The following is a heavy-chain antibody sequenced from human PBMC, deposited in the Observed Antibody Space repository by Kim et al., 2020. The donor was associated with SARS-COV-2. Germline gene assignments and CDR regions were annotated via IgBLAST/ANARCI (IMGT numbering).Heavy chain of an antibody. CDR3: ARDPRVGGGDCPDY. J-gene: IGHJ4*02. CDR2: INPKSGGT. D-gene: IGHD2-21*02. Sequence: ASVKVSCKASGYTFTAYFMHWVRQAPGQGLEWMGRINPKSGGTNYAQKFQGRVTMIRDTSINTAYMELTSLTSDDTAVYYCARDPRVGGGDCPDYWGQGTRVTVSS. CDR1: GYTFTAYF. V-gene: IGHV1-2*06.